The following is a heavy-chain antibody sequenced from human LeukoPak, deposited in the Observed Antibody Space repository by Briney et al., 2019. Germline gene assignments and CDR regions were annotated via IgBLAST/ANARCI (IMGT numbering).Heavy chain of an antibody. J-gene: IGHJ3*02. Sequence: EASVKVSCKACGYKLTNYGISWVRQAPGQGLEWMGGIIPIFGTANYAQKFQGRVTITTDESTSTAYMELSSLRSEDTAVYYCARDHEGPELGALDIWGQGTMVTVSS. V-gene: IGHV1-69*05. CDR3: ARDHEGPELGALDI. D-gene: IGHD1-14*01. CDR2: IIPIFGTA. CDR1: GYKLTNYG.